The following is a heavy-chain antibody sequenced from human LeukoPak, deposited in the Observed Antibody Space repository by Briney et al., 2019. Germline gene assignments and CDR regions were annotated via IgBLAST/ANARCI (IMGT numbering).Heavy chain of an antibody. CDR2: VSSSSSYI. V-gene: IGHV3-21*01. CDR1: GFTFSSYG. CDR3: ARDQRATASTGSYFDY. D-gene: IGHD1-1*01. Sequence: GGSLTLSCAASGFTFSSYGMNWVRQAPGKGLEWVSSVSSSSSYIYYADSEKGRFTISRDNAKNSLSLQMNSLRAEDTAVYYCARDQRATASTGSYFDYWGQGTLVTASS. J-gene: IGHJ4*02.